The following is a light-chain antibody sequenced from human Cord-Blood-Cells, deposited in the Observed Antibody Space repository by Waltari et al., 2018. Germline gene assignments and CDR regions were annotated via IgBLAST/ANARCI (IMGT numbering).Light chain of an antibody. CDR2: GAS. J-gene: IGKJ2*01. CDR3: QQYNNWPYA. Sequence: EIVMTQSPATLSVSPGERATLSCRASQSVSSNLAWYQQKPGQAPRLLIYGASTRATGIPARFSGSGSGTEFTLTISSLQSEDCAVYYCQQYNNWPYAFGQETKLEIK. V-gene: IGKV3-15*01. CDR1: QSVSSN.